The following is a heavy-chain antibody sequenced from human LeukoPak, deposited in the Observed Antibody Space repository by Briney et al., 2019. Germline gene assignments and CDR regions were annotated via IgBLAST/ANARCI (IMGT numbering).Heavy chain of an antibody. CDR3: ARDRAPYWNYDAFDI. J-gene: IGHJ3*02. CDR2: IRYDGSNK. Sequence: GGSLRLSCAASGFTFDDYAMHWVRQAPGKGLEWVAFIRYDGSNKYYADSVKGRFTISRDNSKNTLYLQMNSLRAEDTAVYYCARDRAPYWNYDAFDIWGQGTMVTVSS. D-gene: IGHD1-7*01. V-gene: IGHV3-30*02. CDR1: GFTFDDYA.